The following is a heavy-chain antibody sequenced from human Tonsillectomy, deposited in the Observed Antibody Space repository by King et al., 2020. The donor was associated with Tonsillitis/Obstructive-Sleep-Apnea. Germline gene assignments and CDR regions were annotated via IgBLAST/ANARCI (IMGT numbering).Heavy chain of an antibody. Sequence: QLQESGPGLVKPSETLSLTCTVSGGSVSSGSYYWSWIRQPPGKGLEWIGYLYYSGSTNYNPSLKSRVTISVDTSKNQFSLKLISVTAADTAVYYCARSPHDYFDYWGQGTLVTVSS. V-gene: IGHV4-61*01. CDR1: GGSVSSGSYY. J-gene: IGHJ4*02. CDR3: ARSPHDYFDY. CDR2: LYYSGST.